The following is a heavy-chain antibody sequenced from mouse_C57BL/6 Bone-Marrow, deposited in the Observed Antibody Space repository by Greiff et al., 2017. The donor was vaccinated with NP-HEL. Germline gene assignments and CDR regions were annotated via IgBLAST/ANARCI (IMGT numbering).Heavy chain of an antibody. Sequence: EVQRVESGPELVKPGASVKIPCKASGYTFTDYNMDWVKQSHGKSLEWIGDINPNNGGTIYNQKFKGKATLTVDKSSSTAYMELRSLTSEDTAVYYCARRGTTVVVDAMDYWGQGTSVTVSS. V-gene: IGHV1-18*01. CDR2: INPNNGGT. CDR3: ARRGTTVVVDAMDY. J-gene: IGHJ4*01. D-gene: IGHD1-1*01. CDR1: GYTFTDYN.